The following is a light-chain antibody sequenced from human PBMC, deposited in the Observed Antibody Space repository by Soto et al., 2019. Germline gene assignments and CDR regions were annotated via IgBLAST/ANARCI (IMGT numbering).Light chain of an antibody. V-gene: IGKV3-20*01. Sequence: PGESATLSCRASQSVSSHYLAWYQQKPGQAPRLLIYGASTRATGIPDRFSGSGSGTDFTLTISRLEPEDFAVYYCQQYGSSPRTFGQGTKVDIK. J-gene: IGKJ1*01. CDR2: GAS. CDR1: QSVSSHY. CDR3: QQYGSSPRT.